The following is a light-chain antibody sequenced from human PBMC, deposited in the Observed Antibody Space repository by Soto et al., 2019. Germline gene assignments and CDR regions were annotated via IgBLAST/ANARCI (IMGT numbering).Light chain of an antibody. CDR2: GAS. CDR1: QSVSTN. V-gene: IGKV3-20*01. Sequence: GDTVILSCRASQSVSTNLAWYQQSPGQAPRLLIYGASTRATGIPARFSGSGSGTDFTPTISRLEPEDFAVYYSQQYGSSGTFGQGTKVDIK. CDR3: QQYGSSGT. J-gene: IGKJ1*01.